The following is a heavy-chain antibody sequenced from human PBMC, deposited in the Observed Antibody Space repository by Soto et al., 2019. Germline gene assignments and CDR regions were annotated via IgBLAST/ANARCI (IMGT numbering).Heavy chain of an antibody. D-gene: IGHD1-26*01. V-gene: IGHV3-74*01. CDR2: INSDGTTI. CDR1: GFTFSTSW. CDR3: TRAGRYRFDY. J-gene: IGHJ4*02. Sequence: EVQLVESGGDLIQPGGSLRISCAASGFTFSTSWMHWVRQTPGEGLAWVSRINSDGTTINYADSVKGRFTISRDNAKNTLYLQMNRLRADETAVYYCTRAGRYRFDYWGQGTLVTVSS.